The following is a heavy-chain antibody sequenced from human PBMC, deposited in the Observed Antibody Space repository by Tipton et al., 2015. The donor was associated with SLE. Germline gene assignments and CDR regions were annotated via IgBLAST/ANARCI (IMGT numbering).Heavy chain of an antibody. CDR3: ARAMIVVRWYFDL. J-gene: IGHJ2*01. CDR1: GYSISSGYY. D-gene: IGHD3-22*01. Sequence: TLSLTCAVSGYSISSGYYWGWIRQPPGKGLEWIGSIYHSGSTYYNSSLESRVTISVDTSKNHFSLKLNSVTAADTAVYYCARAMIVVRWYFDLWGRGTLVTVSS. CDR2: IYHSGST. V-gene: IGHV4-38-2*01.